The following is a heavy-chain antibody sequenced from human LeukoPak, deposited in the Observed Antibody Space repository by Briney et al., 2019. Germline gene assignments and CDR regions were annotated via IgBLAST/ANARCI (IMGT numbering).Heavy chain of an antibody. J-gene: IGHJ6*02. D-gene: IGHD6-6*01. CDR2: IIPIFGTA. V-gene: IGHV1-69*13. CDR3: ARDVGSSSRMDV. CDR1: GGTFSSYA. Sequence: SVKVSCKASGGTFSSYAISWVRQAPGQGLEWVGGIIPIFGTANYAQKFQGRVTITADESTSTAYMELSSLRSEDTAVYYCARDVGSSSRMDVWGQGTTVTVSS.